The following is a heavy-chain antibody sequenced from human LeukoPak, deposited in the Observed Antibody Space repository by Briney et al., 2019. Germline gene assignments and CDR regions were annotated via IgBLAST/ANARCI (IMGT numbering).Heavy chain of an antibody. D-gene: IGHD3-3*01. V-gene: IGHV3-38-3*01. CDR1: GFTVSSNE. Sequence: GGSLRLSCAASGFTVSSNEMSWVRQAPGKGLEWVSSISGGSTYYADSVKGRFTISRDNAKNSLYLQMNSLRAEDTAVYYCATDAGVANRNDYWAREPWSPSPQ. J-gene: IGHJ4*02. CDR3: ATDAGVANRNDY. CDR2: ISGGST.